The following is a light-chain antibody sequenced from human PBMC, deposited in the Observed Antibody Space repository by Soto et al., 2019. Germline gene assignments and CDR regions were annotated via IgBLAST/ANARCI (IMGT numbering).Light chain of an antibody. CDR3: AAWDDSRNAVV. CDR1: SSNVGSNT. Sequence: QSALTQPPSASGTPGQRVTISCSGSSSNVGSNTVDWYQQLPGTAPKLLIYHNNQRPSGVPDRLSGSKSGTSASLAISGLQSEDEADYYCAAWDDSRNAVVFGGGTKLTVL. CDR2: HNN. V-gene: IGLV1-44*01. J-gene: IGLJ2*01.